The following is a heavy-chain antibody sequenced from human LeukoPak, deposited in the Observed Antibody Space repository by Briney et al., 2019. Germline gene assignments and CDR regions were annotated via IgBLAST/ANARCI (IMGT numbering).Heavy chain of an antibody. CDR2: IIPIFGTA. CDR1: GGTFSSYA. J-gene: IGHJ5*02. D-gene: IGHD3-3*01. CDR3: ARGQGYDFWSGYSNNWFDP. V-gene: IGHV1-69*13. Sequence: SVKVSCKASGGTFSSYAISWVRQAPGQGLEWMGGIIPIFGTANYAQKFQGRVTITADESTSTAYMELSSLRSEDAAVYYCARGQGYDFWSGYSNNWFDPWGQGTLVTVSS.